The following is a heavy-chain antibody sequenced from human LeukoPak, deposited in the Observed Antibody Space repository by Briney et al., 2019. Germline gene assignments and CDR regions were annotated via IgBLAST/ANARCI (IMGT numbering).Heavy chain of an antibody. Sequence: SETLSLTCTVSGGSISSFYWSWIRQPPGKGLEWIGYIYYSGSTNYNPSLKSRVTISVDTSKNQFSLKLSSVTAADTAVYYCARRGVAAIFDPWGQGTLVTVSS. J-gene: IGHJ5*02. CDR3: ARRGVAAIFDP. CDR1: GGSISSFY. CDR2: IYYSGST. D-gene: IGHD6-6*01. V-gene: IGHV4-59*08.